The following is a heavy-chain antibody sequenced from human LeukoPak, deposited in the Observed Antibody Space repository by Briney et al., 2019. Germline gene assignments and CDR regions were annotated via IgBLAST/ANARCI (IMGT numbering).Heavy chain of an antibody. CDR2: INHSGST. CDR3: ARSGSWNMDV. Sequence: SSETLSLTCAVYGGSFSGYYWSWIRQPPGKGLEWIGEINHSGSTNYNPSLKSRVTISVDTSKNQFSLKLSSVTAADTAVYCCARSGSWNMDVWGKGTTVTVSS. J-gene: IGHJ6*03. V-gene: IGHV4-34*01. CDR1: GGSFSGYY. D-gene: IGHD1-26*01.